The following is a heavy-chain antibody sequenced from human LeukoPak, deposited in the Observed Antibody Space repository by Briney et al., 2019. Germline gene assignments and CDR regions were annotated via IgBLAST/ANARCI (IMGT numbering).Heavy chain of an antibody. Sequence: GASVKVSCKASGYTFTGYYMHWVRQAPGQGLEWMGWINRNSGGTNYAQKFQGRVTMTRDTSISTAYMELSRLRSDDTAVYYCASGGLLWFGERHYYYYYYMDVWGKGTTVTISS. D-gene: IGHD3-10*01. CDR1: GYTFTGYY. V-gene: IGHV1-2*02. CDR2: INRNSGGT. J-gene: IGHJ6*03. CDR3: ASGGLLWFGERHYYYYYYMDV.